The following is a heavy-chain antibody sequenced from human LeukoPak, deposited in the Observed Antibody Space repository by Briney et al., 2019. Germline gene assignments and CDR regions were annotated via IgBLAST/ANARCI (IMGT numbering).Heavy chain of an antibody. Sequence: SVKVSCKTSGGAFSSYDISWLRQAPGQGLEWMGGITPIFGTANYAQKFQGRVTITADESTSTAYMELSSLRSEDTAVYYCARDAVAGTEYYFDYWGQGTLVTVSS. D-gene: IGHD6-19*01. CDR3: ARDAVAGTEYYFDY. V-gene: IGHV1-69*01. CDR1: GGAFSSYD. J-gene: IGHJ4*02. CDR2: ITPIFGTA.